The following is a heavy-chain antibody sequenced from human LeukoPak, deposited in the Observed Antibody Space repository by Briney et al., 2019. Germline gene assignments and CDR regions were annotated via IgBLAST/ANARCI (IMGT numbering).Heavy chain of an antibody. CDR2: MNPNSGNT. V-gene: IGHV1-8*01. J-gene: IGHJ4*02. CDR1: GYTSTSYD. CDR3: ARGLSRKKFGELSYYFDY. D-gene: IGHD3-10*01. Sequence: ASVKVSCKASGYTSTSYDINWVRQATGQGFEWMGWMNPNSGNTGYAQKFQGRVTMTRNTSISTAYMELSSLRSEDTAVYYCARGLSRKKFGELSYYFDYWGQGTLVTVSS.